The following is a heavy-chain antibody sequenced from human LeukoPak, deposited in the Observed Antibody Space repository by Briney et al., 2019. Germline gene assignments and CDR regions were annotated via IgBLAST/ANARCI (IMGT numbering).Heavy chain of an antibody. CDR3: AKDRCTNGVCYTFAY. CDR1: GFTFSTYS. CDR2: ISSSSSTI. V-gene: IGHV3-48*01. Sequence: GGSLRLSCAASGFTFSTYSMSWVRQAPGKGLEWVSYISSSSSTISYPGSVKGRFTISRDNAKNSLYLQMNNLRAEDTAVYYCAKDRCTNGVCYTFAYWGQGTLVTVSS. D-gene: IGHD2-8*01. J-gene: IGHJ4*02.